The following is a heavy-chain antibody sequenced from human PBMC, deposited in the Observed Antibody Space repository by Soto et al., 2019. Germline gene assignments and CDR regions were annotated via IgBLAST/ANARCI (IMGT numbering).Heavy chain of an antibody. Sequence: PSETLSLTCTVSGGSVSSGSYYWRWIRQPPGKGLEWIGYIYYSGSTNYNPSLKSRVTISVDTSKNQFSLKLSSVTAADTAVYYCARAIGNWNQPYYYYGMDVWGQGTTVTVSS. CDR1: GGSVSSGSYY. J-gene: IGHJ6*02. CDR2: IYYSGST. CDR3: ARAIGNWNQPYYYYGMDV. D-gene: IGHD1-1*01. V-gene: IGHV4-61*01.